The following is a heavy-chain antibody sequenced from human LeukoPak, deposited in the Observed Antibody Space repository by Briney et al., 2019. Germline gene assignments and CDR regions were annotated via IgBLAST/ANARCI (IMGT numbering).Heavy chain of an antibody. Sequence: PGGSLRLSXAASGFTFSSYSMNWVRQAPGKGLEWVSSISSSSSYTYYADSVKGRFTISRDNAKKSRYLQMNSLRAEDTAVYYCARHEIFGVVRRDFDYWGQGTLVTVSS. CDR3: ARHEIFGVVRRDFDY. D-gene: IGHD3-3*01. CDR2: ISSSSSYT. V-gene: IGHV3-21*01. CDR1: GFTFSSYS. J-gene: IGHJ4*02.